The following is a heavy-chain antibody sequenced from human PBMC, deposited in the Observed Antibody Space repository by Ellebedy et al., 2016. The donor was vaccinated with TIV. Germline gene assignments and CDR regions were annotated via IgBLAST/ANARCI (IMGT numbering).Heavy chain of an antibody. CDR3: AKDRGGSSGWGPFDY. J-gene: IGHJ4*02. Sequence: GGSLRLSXADSGFTFSSYAMSWVRQAPGKGLEWVSAISGSGGSTYYADSVKGRFTISRDNSKNTLYLQMNSLRAEDTAIYYCAKDRGGSSGWGPFDYWGQGTLVTVSS. CDR1: GFTFSSYA. D-gene: IGHD6-19*01. V-gene: IGHV3-23*01. CDR2: ISGSGGST.